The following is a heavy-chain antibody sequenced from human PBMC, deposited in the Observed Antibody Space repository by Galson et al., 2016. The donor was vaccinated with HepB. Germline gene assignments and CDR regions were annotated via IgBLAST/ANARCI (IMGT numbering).Heavy chain of an antibody. CDR2: ISGSGGST. Sequence: SLRLSCAASGFTFSSYAMSWVRQAPGKGLEWVAAISGSGGSTYYADSVKGRFAISRDKSKNTLCLQMNSLRAEDTATYYCAKDMGTYRPYYFDCWGQGTLVTVSS. CDR3: AKDMGTYRPYYFDC. J-gene: IGHJ4*02. CDR1: GFTFSSYA. V-gene: IGHV3-23*01. D-gene: IGHD3-16*02.